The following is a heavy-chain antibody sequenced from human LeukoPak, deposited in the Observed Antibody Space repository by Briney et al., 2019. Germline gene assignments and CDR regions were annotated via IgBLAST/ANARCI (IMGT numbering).Heavy chain of an antibody. V-gene: IGHV3-48*03. CDR3: AKDRYFDWLSLDNWFDP. Sequence: GGSLRLSCAASGFTFSSYEMNWVRQAPGKGLEWVSYISSSGSTIYYADSVKGRFTISRDNAKNSLYLQMNSLRAEDTALYYCAKDRYFDWLSLDNWFDPWGQGTLVTVSS. J-gene: IGHJ5*02. D-gene: IGHD3-9*01. CDR1: GFTFSSYE. CDR2: ISSSGSTI.